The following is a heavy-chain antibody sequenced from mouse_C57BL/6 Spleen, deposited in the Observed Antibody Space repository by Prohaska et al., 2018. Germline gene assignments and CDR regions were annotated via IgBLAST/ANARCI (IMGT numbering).Heavy chain of an antibody. V-gene: IGHV1-76*01. J-gene: IGHJ1*03. CDR1: GYTFTDYY. CDR3: ARDGSYWYFDV. D-gene: IGHD1-1*01. Sequence: QVQLKQSGAELVRPGASVKLSCKASGYTFTDYYINWVKQRPGQGLEWIARIYPGSGNTYYNEKFKGKATLTAEKSSSTAYMQLSSLTSEDSAVYFCARDGSYWYFDVWGTGTTVTVSS. CDR2: IYPGSGNT.